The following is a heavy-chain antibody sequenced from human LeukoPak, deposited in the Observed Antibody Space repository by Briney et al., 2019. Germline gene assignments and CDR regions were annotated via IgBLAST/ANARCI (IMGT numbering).Heavy chain of an antibody. J-gene: IGHJ4*02. D-gene: IGHD3-10*01. V-gene: IGHV4-38-2*02. Sequence: SETLSLTCTVSGYSLSSGYYWGWIRQPPGKGLEWIGSIYHSGSTYYNPSLKSRVTISVDTSKNQFSLKLSSVTAADTAVYYCAAVKRGVRGVIISLFDYWGQGTLVTVSS. CDR1: GYSLSSGYY. CDR2: IYHSGST. CDR3: AAVKRGVRGVIISLFDY.